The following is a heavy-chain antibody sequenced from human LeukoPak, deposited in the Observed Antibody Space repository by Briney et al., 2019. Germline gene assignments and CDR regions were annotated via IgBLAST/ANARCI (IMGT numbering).Heavy chain of an antibody. CDR2: IYSGGST. D-gene: IGHD2-2*01. V-gene: IGHV3-53*01. CDR1: GFTVSSNY. J-gene: IGHJ5*02. Sequence: QPGGSLRLPCAASGFTVSSNYMSWVRQAPGKGLEWVSVIYSGGSTYYADSVKGRFTISRDNSKNTLYLQMNSLRAEDTAVYYCARDLREDIVVVPAAMSSSWFDPWGQGTLVTVSS. CDR3: ARDLREDIVVVPAAMSSSWFDP.